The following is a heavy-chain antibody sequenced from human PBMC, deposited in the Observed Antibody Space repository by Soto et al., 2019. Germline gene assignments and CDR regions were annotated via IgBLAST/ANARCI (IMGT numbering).Heavy chain of an antibody. J-gene: IGHJ5*02. D-gene: IGHD6-6*01. V-gene: IGHV1-69*12. Sequence: QVQLVQSGAEVKKPGSSVKVSCKASGGTFSSYAISWVRQAPGQGLEWMGGIIPIFGTANYAQKFQGRVTITADDSTSTAYMELSSLRSEDTAVYYCASLGGFGVAARPNWFDPWGQGTLVTVSS. CDR2: IIPIFGTA. CDR3: ASLGGFGVAARPNWFDP. CDR1: GGTFSSYA.